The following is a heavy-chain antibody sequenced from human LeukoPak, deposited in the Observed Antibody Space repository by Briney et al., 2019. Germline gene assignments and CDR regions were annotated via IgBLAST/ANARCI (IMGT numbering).Heavy chain of an antibody. J-gene: IGHJ4*02. CDR2: ISGSGDAT. Sequence: GGSLRLSCAASGFTFCSYAMSWVRQAPGKGLEWVSDISGSGDATYYADSVKGRFTMSRDNSKNTLYLQMNSPRADDTAVYYCAKDSSGYPPFDYWGQGTLVTVSS. V-gene: IGHV3-23*01. CDR1: GFTFCSYA. D-gene: IGHD3-22*01. CDR3: AKDSSGYPPFDY.